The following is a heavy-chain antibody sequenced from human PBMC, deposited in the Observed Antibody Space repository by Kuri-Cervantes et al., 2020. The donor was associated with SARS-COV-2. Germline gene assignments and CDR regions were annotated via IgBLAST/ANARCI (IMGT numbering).Heavy chain of an antibody. CDR1: GGSFSGYY. J-gene: IGHJ3*02. V-gene: IGHV4-34*01. Sequence: SETLSLTCAVYGGSFSGYYWSWIRQPPGKGLEWIGGINHSGSTNYNPFLKSGVTITVDTSKNQFSLKLSSVTAADTAVYYCARTEEAFDIWGQGTMVTVSS. CDR3: ARTEEAFDI. CDR2: INHSGST. D-gene: IGHD1-14*01.